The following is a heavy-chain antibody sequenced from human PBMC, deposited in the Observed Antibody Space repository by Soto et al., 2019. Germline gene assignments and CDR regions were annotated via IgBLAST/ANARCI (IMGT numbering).Heavy chain of an antibody. CDR2: VDPEDGET. J-gene: IGHJ6*02. V-gene: IGHV1-69-2*01. Sequence: VASVKVSCKVSGKRSSDYNIHWVRQAPGKGPEWMGLVDPEDGETFYAEKFQGRVTITADTSIDTVYMVLSSLRSDDSAVYYCGHSGDYYALNVWGQGTTVTVS. CDR1: GKRSSDYN. D-gene: IGHD3-22*01. CDR3: GHSGDYYALNV.